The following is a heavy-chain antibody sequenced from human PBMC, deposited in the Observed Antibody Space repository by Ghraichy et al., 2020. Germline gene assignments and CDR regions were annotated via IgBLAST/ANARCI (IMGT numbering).Heavy chain of an antibody. Sequence: SETLSLTCTVSGGSISGYYCSWIRQPPGKGLEWIGYIYHSGTTNYNPSLKSRVTISVDTSKNQFSLNLSSVTAADTAVYYCARSNGWSDYWGQGTLVTVSS. D-gene: IGHD2-8*01. CDR3: ARSNGWSDY. J-gene: IGHJ4*02. V-gene: IGHV4-59*08. CDR1: GGSISGYY. CDR2: IYHSGTT.